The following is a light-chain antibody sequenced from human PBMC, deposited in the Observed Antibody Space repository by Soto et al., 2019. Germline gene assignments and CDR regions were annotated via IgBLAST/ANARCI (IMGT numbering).Light chain of an antibody. CDR1: SSDIGGYKY. Sequence: QSVLTQPASVSGSPGQSITISCTGTSSDIGGYKYVSWYQQHPGKAPKLMIYDVSNRPSGVSNRFSGSKSGNTASLTISGLQTDDEADYYCISYTSTSTLVLFGGGTKVTVL. V-gene: IGLV2-14*01. J-gene: IGLJ2*01. CDR3: ISYTSTSTLVL. CDR2: DVS.